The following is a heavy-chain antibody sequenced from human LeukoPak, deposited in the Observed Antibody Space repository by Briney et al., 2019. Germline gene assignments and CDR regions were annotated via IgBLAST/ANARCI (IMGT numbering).Heavy chain of an antibody. Sequence: SETLSLTCAVYGGSFSGYYWSWIRQPPGKGLEWIGEINHSGSTNYNPSLKSRVTISVDTSKNQFSLKLSSVTAADTAVYYRARDRNFRRYPYYYYGMDVWGQGTTVTVSS. D-gene: IGHD2/OR15-2a*01. CDR2: INHSGST. V-gene: IGHV4-34*01. CDR1: GGSFSGYY. J-gene: IGHJ6*02. CDR3: ARDRNFRRYPYYYYGMDV.